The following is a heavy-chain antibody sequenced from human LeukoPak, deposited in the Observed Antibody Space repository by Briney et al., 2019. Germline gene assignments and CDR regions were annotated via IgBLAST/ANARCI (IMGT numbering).Heavy chain of an antibody. Sequence: ASVKVSCKASGYTFTSYDINWVRQATGQGLEWMGWMNPNSGNTGYAQKFQGRVTITRNTSISTAYMELSSLRSEDTAVYYCARAGSSPHYYYMDVWGKGTTVTVSS. CDR3: ARAGSSPHYYYMDV. CDR1: GYTFTSYD. V-gene: IGHV1-8*03. D-gene: IGHD6-6*01. CDR2: MNPNSGNT. J-gene: IGHJ6*03.